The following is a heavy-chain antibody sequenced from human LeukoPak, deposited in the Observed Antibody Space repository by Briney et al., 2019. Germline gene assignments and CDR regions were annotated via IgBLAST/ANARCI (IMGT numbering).Heavy chain of an antibody. Sequence: PGGSLRLSCAASGLTFNNYWMNWVRQAPGKGLEWVANIKQDGSEKKYVDSVKGRFTISRDNAKKSLYLQMNSLRAEDTAVYYCVPRKEWSCYMDVWGKGTTVTVSS. CDR3: VPRKEWSCYMDV. J-gene: IGHJ6*03. D-gene: IGHD3-3*01. V-gene: IGHV3-7*01. CDR1: GLTFNNYW. CDR2: IKQDGSEK.